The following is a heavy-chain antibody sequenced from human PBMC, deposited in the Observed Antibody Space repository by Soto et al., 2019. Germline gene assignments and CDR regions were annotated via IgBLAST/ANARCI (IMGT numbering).Heavy chain of an antibody. V-gene: IGHV1-8*02. J-gene: IGHJ4*02. CDR1: GYTFTSYD. Sequence: RASVKVSCKASGYTFTSYDINWVRQATGQGLERMGWMNPNSGNTGHAQKFQGRVTMTRNTSISTVYMELSSLRSEDTAVYYCTIGRDSNTWYYACDCWGQGNLITVSS. CDR3: TIGRDSNTWYYACDC. CDR2: MNPNSGNT. D-gene: IGHD6-13*01.